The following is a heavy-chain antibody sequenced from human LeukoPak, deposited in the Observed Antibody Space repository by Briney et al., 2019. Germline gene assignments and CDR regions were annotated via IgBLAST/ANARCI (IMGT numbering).Heavy chain of an antibody. CDR1: GGSISGYY. Sequence: SETLSLTCTVSGGSISGYYWSWIRQPPGKGLEWIGYIYTIGSTNYNPSLKRRVTISVDTSKNQFSLRLSSVTAADTAMYFCARAYSRSYSHFDDWGQGTLVTVSS. D-gene: IGHD1-26*01. V-gene: IGHV4-4*09. CDR2: IYTIGST. CDR3: ARAYSRSYSHFDD. J-gene: IGHJ4*02.